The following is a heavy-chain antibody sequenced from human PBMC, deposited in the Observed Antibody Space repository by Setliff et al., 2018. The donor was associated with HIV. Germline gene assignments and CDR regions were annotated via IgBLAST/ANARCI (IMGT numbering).Heavy chain of an antibody. Sequence: ASVKVSCKSSGYTFSNFGVSWVRQAPGQGLEWLGYINGYSGKTHFSPRLQGRLTMTTDTSTDTVYLELRSLRAEDTALYYCAREQNHYNFWSGHNYDAFDIWGRGTMVTVSS. J-gene: IGHJ3*02. D-gene: IGHD3-3*01. CDR1: GYTFSNFG. V-gene: IGHV1-18*01. CDR2: INGYSGKT. CDR3: AREQNHYNFWSGHNYDAFDI.